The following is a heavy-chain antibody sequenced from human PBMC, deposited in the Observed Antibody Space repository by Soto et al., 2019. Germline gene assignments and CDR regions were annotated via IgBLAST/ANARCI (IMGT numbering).Heavy chain of an antibody. Sequence: QVQLVESGGGVVQPGRSLRLSCAASGYTFTDHGMYWVRQAPGKGLEWLALISYDGSNKNYADSVRGRFTISTDSSKKTLFLQMNSLRPEDTVVYYCFGFSVCWGQGTLVTVSS. CDR2: ISYDGSNK. D-gene: IGHD3-16*01. V-gene: IGHV3-30-3*01. CDR1: GYTFTDHG. CDR3: FGFSVC. J-gene: IGHJ4*02.